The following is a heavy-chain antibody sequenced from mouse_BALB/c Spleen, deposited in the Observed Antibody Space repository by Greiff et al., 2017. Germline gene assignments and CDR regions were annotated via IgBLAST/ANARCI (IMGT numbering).Heavy chain of an antibody. CDR1: GYTFTSYW. J-gene: IGHJ4*01. Sequence: QVQLQQPGAELVRPGASVKLSCKASGYTFTSYWINWVKQRPGQGLEWIGNIYPSDSYTNYNQKFKDKATLTVDKSSSTAYMQLSSPTSEDSAVYYCTRSYYGYERMDYWGQGTSVTVSS. V-gene: IGHV1-69*02. D-gene: IGHD1-2*01. CDR3: TRSYYGYERMDY. CDR2: IYPSDSYT.